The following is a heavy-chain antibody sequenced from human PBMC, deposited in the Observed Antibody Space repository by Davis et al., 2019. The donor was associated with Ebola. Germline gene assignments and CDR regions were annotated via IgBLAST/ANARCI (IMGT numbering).Heavy chain of an antibody. V-gene: IGHV1-69*04. CDR3: ARETAMED. J-gene: IGHJ4*02. CDR2: IIPILGIA. D-gene: IGHD5-18*01. Sequence: AASVKVSCKASGYTFTSYAMHWVRQAPGQGLEWMGRIIPILGIANYAQKFQGRVTITADKSTSTAYMELSSLRSEDTAVYYCARETAMEDWGQGTLVTVSS. CDR1: GYTFTSYA.